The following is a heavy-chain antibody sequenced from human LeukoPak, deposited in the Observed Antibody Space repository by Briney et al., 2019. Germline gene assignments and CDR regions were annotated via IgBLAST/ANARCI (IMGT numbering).Heavy chain of an antibody. J-gene: IGHJ4*02. D-gene: IGHD3-22*01. CDR3: ARSRGDSSGSSDY. V-gene: IGHV3-21*01. CDR1: GFTFSSYS. CDR2: ISSSSSYI. Sequence: GRSLRLSCAASGFTFSSYSMNWVRQAPGKGLEWVSSISSSSSYIYYADSVKGRFTISRDNAKNSLYLQMNSLRAEDTAVYYCARSRGDSSGSSDYWGQGTLVTVSS.